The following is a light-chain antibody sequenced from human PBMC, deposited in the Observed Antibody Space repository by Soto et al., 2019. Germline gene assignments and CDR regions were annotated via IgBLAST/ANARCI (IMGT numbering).Light chain of an antibody. J-gene: IGLJ1*01. CDR1: SSNIGAGYD. V-gene: IGLV1-40*01. CDR3: QSYDSSRGGGRV. Sequence: QSVLTQPPSVSGAPGQRVTISCTGSSSNIGAGYDVHWYQQLPGTAPKLLIYGNSNRPSGVPDRFSGSKSGTSASLAITGLQAEDEADDYCQSYDSSRGGGRVFGTGTKLTV. CDR2: GNS.